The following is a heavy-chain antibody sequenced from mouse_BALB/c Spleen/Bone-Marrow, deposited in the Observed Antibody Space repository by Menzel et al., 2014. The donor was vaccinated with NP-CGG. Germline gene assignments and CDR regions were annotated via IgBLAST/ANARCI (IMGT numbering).Heavy chain of an antibody. CDR3: ARRATVVARYFDS. J-gene: IGHJ2*01. D-gene: IGHD1-1*01. CDR2: VNPSTGYT. Sequence: QVQLQQPGAELAKPGASVMMSCKASGYTFTSYWMHWVKQRPGQALEWIGYVNPSTGYTEFNQKLKDKATLTADKSSSTAYMHLSSLTSEDSAVYYCARRATVVARYFDSWGQGTTLTVSS. V-gene: IGHV1-7*01. CDR1: GYTFTSYW.